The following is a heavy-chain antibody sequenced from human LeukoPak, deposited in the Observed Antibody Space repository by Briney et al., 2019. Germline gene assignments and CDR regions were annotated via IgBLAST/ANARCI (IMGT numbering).Heavy chain of an antibody. J-gene: IGHJ4*02. CDR1: GYTFTSYD. D-gene: IGHD6-19*01. CDR2: MNPNSGNT. Sequence: ASVKVSCKASGYTFTSYDINWVRQATGQGLEWMGWMNPNSGNTGYAQKFQGRVTMTRNTSISTAYMELSSLRSEDTAVYYCARAAGIAVALLPGYWGQGTLVTVSS. V-gene: IGHV1-8*01. CDR3: ARAAGIAVALLPGY.